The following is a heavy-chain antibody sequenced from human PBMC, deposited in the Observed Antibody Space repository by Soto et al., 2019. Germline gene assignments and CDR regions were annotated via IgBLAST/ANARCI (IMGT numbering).Heavy chain of an antibody. Sequence: QVQLVESGGGLVKPGGSLRLSCAASGIVFSDYMSWVRQAPGQGLEWLSYISGSGRTIYSADSVKGRFTISRDNATNSLYLQMNNVRTEDTAVYYWARLPCPWGWFDPWGQGTLVTVSS. CDR3: ARLPCPWGWFDP. J-gene: IGHJ5*02. CDR2: ISGSGRTI. CDR1: GIVFSDY. V-gene: IGHV3-11*01. D-gene: IGHD3-16*01.